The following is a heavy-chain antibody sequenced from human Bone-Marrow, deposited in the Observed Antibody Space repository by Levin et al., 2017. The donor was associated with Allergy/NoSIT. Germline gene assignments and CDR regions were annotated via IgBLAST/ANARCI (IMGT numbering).Heavy chain of an antibody. CDR1: AFTFSTYD. CDR3: AGSFSKRGGDFDC. CDR2: ISSHGTNK. D-gene: IGHD2/OR15-2a*01. Sequence: GGSLRLSCAASAFTFSTYDMHWVRQAPGKGLDWVSVISSHGTNKYYADSVKGRFTISRDNSKNMLFLQMDNLRPEDTAVYYCAGSFSKRGGDFDCWGQGTLLTVSS. J-gene: IGHJ4*02. V-gene: IGHV3-30*04.